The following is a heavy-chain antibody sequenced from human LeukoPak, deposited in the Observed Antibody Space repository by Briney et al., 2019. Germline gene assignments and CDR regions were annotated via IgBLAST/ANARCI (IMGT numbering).Heavy chain of an antibody. D-gene: IGHD5-24*01. Sequence: GGSLRLSCAASGFTFSSYWMHWVRQAPGKGLVWVSRINNDGSTTNYADSVKGRFTISRDNAKNTLYLQMNSLRAEDTGVYYCASERWLQYWGQGTLVTVSS. V-gene: IGHV3-74*01. CDR1: GFTFSSYW. CDR3: ASERWLQY. J-gene: IGHJ4*02. CDR2: INNDGSTT.